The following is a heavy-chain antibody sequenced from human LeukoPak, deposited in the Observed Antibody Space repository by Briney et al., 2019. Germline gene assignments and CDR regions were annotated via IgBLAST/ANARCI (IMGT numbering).Heavy chain of an antibody. V-gene: IGHV1-2*02. J-gene: IGHJ4*02. CDR3: ARGVFPTSYFDY. D-gene: IGHD3-10*01. CDR1: GYTFTGYY. Sequence: ASVKVSCKASGYTFTGYYMHWVRQAPGQGLEWMGWINPNSGGTNYAQKFQGGVTMTRDTSISTAYMELSRLRSDDTAVYYCARGVFPTSYFDYWGQGTLVTVSS. CDR2: INPNSGGT.